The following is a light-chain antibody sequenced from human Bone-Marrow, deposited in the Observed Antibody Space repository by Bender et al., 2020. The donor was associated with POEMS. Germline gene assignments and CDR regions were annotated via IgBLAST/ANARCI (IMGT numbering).Light chain of an antibody. J-gene: IGLJ2*01. V-gene: IGLV3-1*01. CDR3: QAWDTSSVV. CDR2: KDT. CDR1: ALPNQS. Sequence: SSELTQPPSVSVSPGQTARITCSGDALPNQSTFWYQQKPGQAPILIIYKDTERPSGIPERFSGSNSGNIATLTISGTQALDEADYYCQAWDTSSVVFGGGTKLTVL.